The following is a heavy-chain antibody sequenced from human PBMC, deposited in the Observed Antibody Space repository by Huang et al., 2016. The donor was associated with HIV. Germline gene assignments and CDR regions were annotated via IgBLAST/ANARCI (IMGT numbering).Heavy chain of an antibody. CDR3: ATKTAGMDI. CDR2: IRQDESEK. D-gene: IGHD1-7*01. J-gene: IGHJ6*02. CDR1: TFRFGAYW. V-gene: IGHV3-7*03. Sequence: VESGGRLVQPGGSIRLSCVGSTFRFGAYWMSWVRQPPGKGLEWVANIRQDESEKYYVDSGKGRLSISRDNAKKVVFLEMNNVRVEDTATYFCATKTAGMDIWGQGTTVTVS.